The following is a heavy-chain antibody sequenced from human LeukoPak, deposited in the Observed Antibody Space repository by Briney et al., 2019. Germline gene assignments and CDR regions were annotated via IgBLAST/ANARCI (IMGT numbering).Heavy chain of an antibody. D-gene: IGHD5-18*01. CDR2: INHSGST. Sequence: SETLSLTCAVYGGSFSGYYWSWIRQPPGKGLEWIGEINHSGSTNYNPSLKSRVTISVDTSKNQFSLKLSSVTAADTAVYYCARLSRNTAMVSSYDAFDIWGQGTMVTVSS. CDR3: ARLSRNTAMVSSYDAFDI. V-gene: IGHV4-34*01. CDR1: GGSFSGYY. J-gene: IGHJ3*02.